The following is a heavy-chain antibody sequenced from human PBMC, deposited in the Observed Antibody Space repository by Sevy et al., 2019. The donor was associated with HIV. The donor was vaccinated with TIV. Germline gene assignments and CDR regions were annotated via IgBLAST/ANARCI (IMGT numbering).Heavy chain of an antibody. CDR3: ANFDCGGDCNG. J-gene: IGHJ4*02. CDR1: GFNFNIYW. D-gene: IGHD2-21*02. V-gene: IGHV3-74*01. CDR2: INMDGTST. Sequence: GGSLRLSCAASGFNFNIYWMHWVRQAPGKGLVWVSLINMDGTSTGYADSVKGRFTISRDNAQNTLFLQMNSLSAEDTAVYYCANFDCGGDCNGWGQGTLVTVSS.